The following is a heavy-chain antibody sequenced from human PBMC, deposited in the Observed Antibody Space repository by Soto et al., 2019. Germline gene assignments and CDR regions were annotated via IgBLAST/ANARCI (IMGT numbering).Heavy chain of an antibody. CDR1: GYTFTGYY. D-gene: IGHD6-25*01. CDR3: ARHLAAGDS. V-gene: IGHV1-46*03. CDR2: VNPTGGST. Sequence: VKVSCKASGYTFTGYYMHWVRQAPGQGLEWMAIVNPTGGSTNYAQKFQGRVTVTFDTSTSTVFMELNSLRYEDTAVYYCARHLAAGDSWGQGTLVTVSS. J-gene: IGHJ4*02.